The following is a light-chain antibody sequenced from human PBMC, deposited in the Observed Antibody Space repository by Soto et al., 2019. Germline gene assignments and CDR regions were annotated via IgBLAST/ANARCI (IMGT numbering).Light chain of an antibody. Sequence: EIVLTQSPATLSLSPGERATLSCRASQSVSSYLAWYQQKPGQPPRLLIFDASNRATGIPARFSGSGSGTDFTLTISRLEPEDFAVYYCQHYGSSRTFGQGTKV. CDR3: QHYGSSRT. V-gene: IGKV3-20*01. J-gene: IGKJ1*01. CDR1: QSVSSY. CDR2: DAS.